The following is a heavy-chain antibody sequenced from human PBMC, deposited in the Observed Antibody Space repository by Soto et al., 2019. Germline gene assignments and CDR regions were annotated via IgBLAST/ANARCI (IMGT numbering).Heavy chain of an antibody. CDR1: GFTFSSYA. D-gene: IGHD1-1*01. J-gene: IGHJ4*02. Sequence: EVQLLESGGGLVQPGGSLRLSCAASGFTFSSYAMSWVRQAPGKGLEWVSAISGSGGSTYYADSVKGRFTISRDNSKNTLYLQMNSLRAEDTAVYYCAKRNGETQGNWNYLDYWGQGTLVTVSS. CDR2: ISGSGGST. CDR3: AKRNGETQGNWNYLDY. V-gene: IGHV3-23*01.